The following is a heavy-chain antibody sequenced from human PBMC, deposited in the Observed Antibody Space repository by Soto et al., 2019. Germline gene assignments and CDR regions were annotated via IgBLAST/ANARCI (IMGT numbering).Heavy chain of an antibody. CDR1: GGSFSGYY. Sequence: SETLSLTCAVYGGSFSGYYWSWIRQPPGKGLEWIGEINHSGSTNYNPSLRSRVTISLDTSKNQFSLNLNSVTAADTAVYYCARGAKTVREPYGMDVWGQGTTVTVSS. V-gene: IGHV4-34*01. CDR2: INHSGST. J-gene: IGHJ6*02. CDR3: ARGAKTVREPYGMDV. D-gene: IGHD3-10*01.